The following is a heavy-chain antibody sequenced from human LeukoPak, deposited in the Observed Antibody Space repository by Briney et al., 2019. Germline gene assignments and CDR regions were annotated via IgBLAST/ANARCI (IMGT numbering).Heavy chain of an antibody. CDR2: VNTNTGNP. V-gene: IGHV7-4-1*02. D-gene: IGHD3-10*01. CDR1: GYTFTSYA. Sequence: ASVKVSSTASGYTFTSYAMNWVRQAPGQGLEWMGWVNTNTGNPTYAQGFTGRFVSSLDTSVSTAYLQISSLKAEDTAVYYCARAIRMVRGAHNWFDPWGQGTLVTVSS. J-gene: IGHJ5*02. CDR3: ARAIRMVRGAHNWFDP.